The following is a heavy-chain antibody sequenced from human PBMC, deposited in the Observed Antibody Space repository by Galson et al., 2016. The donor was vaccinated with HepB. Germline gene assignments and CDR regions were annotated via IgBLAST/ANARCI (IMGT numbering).Heavy chain of an antibody. D-gene: IGHD4-11*01. CDR1: GFTFGDYA. Sequence: SLRLSCAASGFTFGDYAMHWVRQAPGKGLEWGSGISWTSGSIDYADSVKGRFTISRDNAKNSRYLQMNSLRTEDTALYYCTKDTRPRMAPRSDSICGMDVWGQGTTVTVSS. V-gene: IGHV3-9*01. J-gene: IGHJ6*02. CDR3: TKDTRPRMAPRSDSICGMDV. CDR2: ISWTSGSI.